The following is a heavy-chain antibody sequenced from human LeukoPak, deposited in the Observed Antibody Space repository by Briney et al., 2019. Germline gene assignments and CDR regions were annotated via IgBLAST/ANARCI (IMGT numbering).Heavy chain of an antibody. CDR1: GGTFSSYA. V-gene: IGHV1-69*04. CDR2: IIPIFGIA. J-gene: IGHJ5*02. Sequence: SVKVSCEASGGTFSSYAISWVRQAPGQRPEWMGRIIPIFGIANYAQKFQGRVTITADKSTSTAYMELSSLRSEDTAVYYCARGKGFDPWGQGTLVTVSS. CDR3: ARGKGFDP.